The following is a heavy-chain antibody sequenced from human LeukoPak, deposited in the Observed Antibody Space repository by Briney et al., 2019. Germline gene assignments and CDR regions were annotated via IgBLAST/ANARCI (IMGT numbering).Heavy chain of an antibody. V-gene: IGHV3-23*01. CDR1: GFIFSNYA. D-gene: IGHD5-12*01. CDR2: ISGSGDTT. J-gene: IGHJ4*02. Sequence: PGGSLRLSCATSGFIFSNYAVNWVRQAPGKGLEWVSIISGSGDTTYYADSVKGRFTISRDNSKNTLYLQMNSLRAEDTAVYYCARERDGYDNWGQGTLVTVSS. CDR3: ARERDGYDN.